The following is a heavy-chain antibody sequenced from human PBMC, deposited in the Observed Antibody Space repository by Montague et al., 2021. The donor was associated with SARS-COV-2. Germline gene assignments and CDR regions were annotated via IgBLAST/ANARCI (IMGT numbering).Heavy chain of an antibody. CDR1: GGSISSSYY. D-gene: IGHD3-22*01. Sequence: SETLSLTCTVSGGSISSSYYWGWIRQPPGKGLEWIGSIYYSGSTYYNTSLKSRVTISVDTSKNQFSLKLSSVTAADTAVNYCARFPTSYYYDSKAAPATPDAFDIWGQGTMVTVSS. J-gene: IGHJ3*02. CDR2: IYYSGST. V-gene: IGHV4-39*01. CDR3: ARFPTSYYYDSKAAPATPDAFDI.